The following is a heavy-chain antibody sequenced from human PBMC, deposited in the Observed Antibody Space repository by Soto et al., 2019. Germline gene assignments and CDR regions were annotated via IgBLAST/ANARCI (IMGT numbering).Heavy chain of an antibody. Sequence: SQTLSLTCAISGDRLSSNSAAWNWIRQSPSRGLEWLGRTYYRSEWRTDYAVSVRSRINIHPEPSKNHFSLQLNSVTPEDTAVYYCARAMGLAAAPDFWGQGTLLTVSS. CDR1: GDRLSSNSAA. CDR3: ARAMGLAAAPDF. J-gene: IGHJ4*02. D-gene: IGHD6-13*01. CDR2: TYYRSEWRT. V-gene: IGHV6-1*01.